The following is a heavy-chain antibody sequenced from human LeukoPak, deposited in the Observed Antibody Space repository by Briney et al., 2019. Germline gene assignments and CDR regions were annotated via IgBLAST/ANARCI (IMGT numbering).Heavy chain of an antibody. CDR1: GGSISSYY. V-gene: IGHV4-59*07. CDR3: ARMRTLWSGYSFDY. Sequence: SDTLSLTCTVSGGSISSYYWSWIRQPPGEGLDWIGYIYYSGSTNYNPSLKSRVTISVDTSKNQFSLKLSSVTAADTAVYYCARMRTLWSGYSFDYWGQGTLVTVSS. J-gene: IGHJ4*02. CDR2: IYYSGST. D-gene: IGHD3-3*01.